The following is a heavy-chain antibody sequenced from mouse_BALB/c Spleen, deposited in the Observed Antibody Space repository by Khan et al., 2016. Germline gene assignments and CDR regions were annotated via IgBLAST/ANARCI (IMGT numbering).Heavy chain of an antibody. CDR3: AREYDDGVDWEFDV. V-gene: IGHV9-3-1*01. CDR1: GYTFTNYG. CDR2: MNTYTGEP. Sequence: QMQLVQSGPELKKPGETVKISCKASGYTFTNYGMNWVKQAPGKGLKWMGWMNTYTGEPTYADDFKGRFSFSLNTSARTAYLRINYLRSEDAATYCCAREYDDGVDWEFDVCGAGTTVTVSS. J-gene: IGHJ1*01. D-gene: IGHD2-4*01.